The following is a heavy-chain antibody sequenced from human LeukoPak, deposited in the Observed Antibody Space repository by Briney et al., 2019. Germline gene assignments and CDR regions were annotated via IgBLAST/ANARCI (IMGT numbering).Heavy chain of an antibody. CDR1: GYTFTSYG. D-gene: IGHD6-19*01. CDR2: ISAYNGNT. CDR3: ARDGVAVAETEYYYYYYGMDV. Sequence: ASVKVSCKASGYTFTSYGISWVRQAPGQGLEWMGWISAYNGNTNYAQKLQGRVTMTTDTSTSTAYMELRSLRSDDTAVYYCARDGVAVAETEYYYYYYGMDVWGQGTPVTVSS. J-gene: IGHJ6*02. V-gene: IGHV1-18*01.